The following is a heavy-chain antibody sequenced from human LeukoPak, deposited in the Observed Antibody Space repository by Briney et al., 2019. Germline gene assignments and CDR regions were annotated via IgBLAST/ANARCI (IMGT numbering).Heavy chain of an antibody. J-gene: IGHJ4*02. CDR2: IDSSGTI. Sequence: GGSLRLSCAASGFTFSDYFMSWIRQGPGKGLEWVSHIDSSGTIYYADSVKGRATISRDNAKNSLYLQMNSLRAEDTAVYYCARLAYCGGNCYYFPDYWGQGTLVTVSS. D-gene: IGHD2-21*02. CDR1: GFTFSDYF. CDR3: ARLAYCGGNCYYFPDY. V-gene: IGHV3-11*04.